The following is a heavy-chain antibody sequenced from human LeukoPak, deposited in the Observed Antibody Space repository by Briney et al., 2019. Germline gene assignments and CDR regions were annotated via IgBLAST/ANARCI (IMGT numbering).Heavy chain of an antibody. V-gene: IGHV4-61*02. CDR3: ARETSQKGAHYMDV. Sequence: PSQTLSLTCTVSGGSISSGSYYWSWIRQPAGKGLEWIGRIYTSGSTNYNPSLRSRVTISVDTSKNQFSLKLSSVTAADTAVYYCARETSQKGAHYMDVWGKGTTITISS. CDR1: GGSISSGSYY. CDR2: IYTSGST. D-gene: IGHD3-16*01. J-gene: IGHJ6*03.